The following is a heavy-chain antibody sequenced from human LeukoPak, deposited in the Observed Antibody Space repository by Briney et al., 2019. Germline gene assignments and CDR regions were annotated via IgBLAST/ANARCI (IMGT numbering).Heavy chain of an antibody. CDR1: GFIFSNYA. CDR3: AKASWAGVTTTYFAY. J-gene: IGHJ4*02. D-gene: IGHD1-26*01. V-gene: IGHV3-23*05. Sequence: GGSLRLSCTASGFIFSNYAMTWVRQAPGKGLEWVSGIDSSGGDTYYAESVRGRFTISRDNSQNTLYLQMNDLRAEDTAVYYCAKASWAGVTTTYFAYWAQGTLVTVSS. CDR2: IDSSGGDT.